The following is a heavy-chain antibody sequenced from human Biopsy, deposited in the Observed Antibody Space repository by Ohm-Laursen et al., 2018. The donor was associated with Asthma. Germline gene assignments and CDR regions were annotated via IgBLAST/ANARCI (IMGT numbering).Heavy chain of an antibody. Sequence: GSLRLSCAASGFTFSSYAMSWVRQAPGKGLEWVSAISGSGGSTYYADSVKGRFTISRDNSKNTLYLQMNSLGAEDTAVYYCAKDRDYDILTGPPGFDYWGQGTLATVSS. V-gene: IGHV3-23*01. CDR3: AKDRDYDILTGPPGFDY. D-gene: IGHD3-9*01. CDR2: ISGSGGST. CDR1: GFTFSSYA. J-gene: IGHJ4*02.